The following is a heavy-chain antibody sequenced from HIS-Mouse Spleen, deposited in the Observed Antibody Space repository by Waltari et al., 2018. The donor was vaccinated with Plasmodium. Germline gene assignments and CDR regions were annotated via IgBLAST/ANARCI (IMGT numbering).Heavy chain of an antibody. CDR3: ARRGGSYYYFDY. V-gene: IGHV4-39*01. CDR2: IYYSGST. CDR1: GGSISSSSYY. D-gene: IGHD1-26*01. J-gene: IGHJ4*02. Sequence: QLQLQESGPGLVKPSETLSLTCTVSGGSISSSSYYWGWIRQPPGKGLEWIGSIYYSGSTYYNPSLQRRVTISVDTSKNQFSLKLSSVTAADTAVYYCARRGGSYYYFDYWGQGTLVTVSS.